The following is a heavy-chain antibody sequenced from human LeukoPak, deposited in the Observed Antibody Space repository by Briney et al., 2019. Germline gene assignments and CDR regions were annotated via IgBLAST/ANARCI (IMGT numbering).Heavy chain of an antibody. CDR3: AREMDVVVVAATPAFDY. CDR2: ISYDGSNK. CDR1: GFTFSSYA. V-gene: IGHV3-30*04. Sequence: GRSLRLSCAASGFTFSSYAMHWVRQAPGKGLEWVAVISYDGSNKYYADSVKGRFTISRDNSKNALYLQMNSLRAEDTAVYYCAREMDVVVVAATPAFDYWGQGTLVTVSS. J-gene: IGHJ4*02. D-gene: IGHD2-15*01.